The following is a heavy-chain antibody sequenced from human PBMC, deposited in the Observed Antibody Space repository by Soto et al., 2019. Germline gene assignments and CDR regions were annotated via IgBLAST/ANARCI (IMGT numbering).Heavy chain of an antibody. CDR2: ISISGSNI. D-gene: IGHD3-3*01. Sequence: QVQLVESGGGLVKLGGSLRLSCAASGFTFNDYYMTWIRQAPGKGLEWISYISISGSNIHYADSVKGRFTISRDNAKKSLYLQMDSLRAEDTAVYFCARGWRYDFWSGYFELWGQGALVTVSS. CDR1: GFTFNDYY. CDR3: ARGWRYDFWSGYFEL. J-gene: IGHJ4*02. V-gene: IGHV3-11*01.